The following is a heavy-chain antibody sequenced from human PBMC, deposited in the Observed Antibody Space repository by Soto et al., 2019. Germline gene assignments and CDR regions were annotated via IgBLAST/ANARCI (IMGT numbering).Heavy chain of an antibody. D-gene: IGHD3-22*01. CDR1: GFTFSSYG. V-gene: IGHV3-23*01. CDR3: GRSFSGYYYNGHF. CDR2: MPAIGGST. Sequence: EVQLLESGGGLVQPGGSLRLSCEASGFTFSSYGMCWVRQAPGKGLEWVSGMPAIGGSTYYADSVKGRFIISRDNSKNTVYLQMNSLRAEDTSVYYCGRSFSGYYYNGHFWGQGTLFTVSS. J-gene: IGHJ1*01.